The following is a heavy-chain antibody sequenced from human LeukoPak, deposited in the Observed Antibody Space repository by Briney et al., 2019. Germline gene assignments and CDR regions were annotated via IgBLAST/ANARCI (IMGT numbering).Heavy chain of an antibody. J-gene: IGHJ6*03. CDR3: ARGGIAARPDSYYYYYYMDV. D-gene: IGHD6-6*01. Sequence: GGSLRLSCAASGFTFNTYSMNWVRQAPGKGLEWVSSISDNSYYIYYSDSVEGRFTISRDNAKNSLYLQMNSLRAEDTAVYYCARGGIAARPDSYYYYYYMDVWGKGTTVTVSS. CDR2: ISDNSYYI. V-gene: IGHV3-21*01. CDR1: GFTFNTYS.